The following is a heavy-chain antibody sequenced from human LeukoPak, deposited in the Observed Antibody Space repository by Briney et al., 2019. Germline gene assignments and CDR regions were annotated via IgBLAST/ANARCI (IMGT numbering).Heavy chain of an antibody. D-gene: IGHD5-12*01. Sequence: GASVKVSCKASGYTFTSYGISWVRQAPGQGLGWMGWISAYNGNTNYAQKLQGRVTMTTDTSTSTAYMELRSLRSDDTAVYYCARDPDIVATMGNLRKDGIDVWGQGTTVTVSS. CDR1: GYTFTSYG. CDR2: ISAYNGNT. V-gene: IGHV1-18*01. CDR3: ARDPDIVATMGNLRKDGIDV. J-gene: IGHJ6*02.